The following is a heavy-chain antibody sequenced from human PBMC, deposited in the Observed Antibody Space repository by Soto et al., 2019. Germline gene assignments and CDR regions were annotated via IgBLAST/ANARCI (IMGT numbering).Heavy chain of an antibody. CDR1: GDSISSSNW. CDR2: IYYSGTT. J-gene: IGHJ4*02. D-gene: IGHD1-26*01. V-gene: IGHV4-28*01. CDR3: ARREIQGPIDY. Sequence: SETLSLTCAVSGDSISSSNWWGWIRQPPGKGLEWIGYIYYSGTTYYNPSLKSRVTMSVDTSKNQFSLKLTSVTAVDTAVYYCARREIQGPIDYWGQGNLVTVSS.